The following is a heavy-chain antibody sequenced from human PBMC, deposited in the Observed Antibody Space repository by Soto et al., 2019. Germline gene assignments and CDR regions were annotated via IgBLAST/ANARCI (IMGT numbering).Heavy chain of an antibody. Sequence: QPGGSLRLSCTASGFTFRYFTMSWVRQAPGKGLEWLGFIRSTAYSGTTQYAASVKDRFTISRDNSKSIAYLQMNTLRSDDTAVYYCARGKSGFETTGIDYGMDLWGQGTTVTVSS. D-gene: IGHD1-1*01. V-gene: IGHV3-49*04. CDR1: GFTFRYFT. CDR2: IRSTAYSGTT. CDR3: ARGKSGFETTGIDYGMDL. J-gene: IGHJ6*02.